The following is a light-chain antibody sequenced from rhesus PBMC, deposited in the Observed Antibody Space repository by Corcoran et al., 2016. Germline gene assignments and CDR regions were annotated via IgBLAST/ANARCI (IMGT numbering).Light chain of an antibody. CDR3: QKYSSSPT. V-gene: IGKV3-53*01. Sequence: QVILTQSPATLSLSPGERATLSCRASQSVGSSLAWYQQKPGQAPRLLISGASSRATGIPDRCRGMGSGTELTSTISSLETEDFAVYYCQKYSSSPTFGQGTKVEIK. CDR1: QSVGSS. CDR2: GAS. J-gene: IGKJ1*01.